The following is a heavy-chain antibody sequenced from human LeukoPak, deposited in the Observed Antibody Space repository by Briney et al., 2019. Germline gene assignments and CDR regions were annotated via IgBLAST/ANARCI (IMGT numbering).Heavy chain of an antibody. CDR1: GFTFSTYG. CDR2: ISYDGSNK. Sequence: GGSLRLSCAASGFTFSTYGMHWVRQAPGKGLEWVAVISYDGSNKYYADSVKGRFTISRDNSKNTLYLQMNSLRAEDTAVYYCAKDFPHCGGDCRGAFDIWGQGTMVTVSS. J-gene: IGHJ3*02. V-gene: IGHV3-30*18. CDR3: AKDFPHCGGDCRGAFDI. D-gene: IGHD2-21*02.